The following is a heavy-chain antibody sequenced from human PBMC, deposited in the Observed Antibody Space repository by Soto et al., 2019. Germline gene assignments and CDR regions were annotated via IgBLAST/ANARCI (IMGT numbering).Heavy chain of an antibody. Sequence: QAPLVQSGAEVKKPGASVKVSCKASGYVLSTYGITWVRQAPGQGLEWMGWISGYNGNTDDGQKLQGRVTLTIDASTTTAYMDLRNLKSDDTAVYYCARAEVYTSSWYAMDVWGQGTTVIVSS. CDR2: ISGYNGNT. J-gene: IGHJ6*02. D-gene: IGHD6-13*01. CDR1: GYVLSTYG. CDR3: ARAEVYTSSWYAMDV. V-gene: IGHV1-18*01.